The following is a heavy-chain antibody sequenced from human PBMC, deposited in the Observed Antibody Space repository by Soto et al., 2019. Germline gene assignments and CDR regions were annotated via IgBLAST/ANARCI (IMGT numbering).Heavy chain of an antibody. CDR2: IYYSGST. V-gene: IGHV4-39*01. Sequence: QLQLQESGPGLVKPSETLSLTCTVSGGSISSSSYYWGWIRQPPGKGLEWIGSIYYSGSTYYNPSLKSRVTISVDTSKNQFSLKLSSVTAADTAVYYCASNPGHTEFTTWAGRADYWGQGTLVTVSS. J-gene: IGHJ4*02. CDR3: ASNPGHTEFTTWAGRADY. CDR1: GGSISSSSYY. D-gene: IGHD3-22*01.